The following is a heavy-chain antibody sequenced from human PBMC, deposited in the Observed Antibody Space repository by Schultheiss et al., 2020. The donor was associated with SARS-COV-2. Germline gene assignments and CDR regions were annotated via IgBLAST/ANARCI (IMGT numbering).Heavy chain of an antibody. V-gene: IGHV4-59*12. CDR2: IYYSGST. Sequence: SETLSLTCTVSGGSISSYYWSWIRQPAGKGLEWIGYIYYSGSTNYNPSLKSRVTISVDTSKNQFSLKLSSVTAADTAVYYCARRSGWFNWFDPWGQGTLVTVSS. CDR3: ARRSGWFNWFDP. CDR1: GGSISSYY. D-gene: IGHD6-19*01. J-gene: IGHJ5*02.